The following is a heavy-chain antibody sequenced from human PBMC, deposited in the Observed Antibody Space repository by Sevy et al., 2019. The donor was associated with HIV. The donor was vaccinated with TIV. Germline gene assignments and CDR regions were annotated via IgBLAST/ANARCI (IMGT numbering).Heavy chain of an antibody. CDR2: INPKSGAT. CDR3: ARESYDFWTGPVDYDYGMDV. V-gene: IGHV1-2*02. Sequence: ASVKVSCKASGYTFSDSGYYVHWVRQPPGQGLEWMGWINPKSGATNHAQKFQGRVTMTRDTSVSTANMELTRLTSDETAVYYCARESYDFWTGPVDYDYGMDVWGQGTTVTVSS. J-gene: IGHJ6*02. D-gene: IGHD3-3*01. CDR1: GYTFSDSGYY.